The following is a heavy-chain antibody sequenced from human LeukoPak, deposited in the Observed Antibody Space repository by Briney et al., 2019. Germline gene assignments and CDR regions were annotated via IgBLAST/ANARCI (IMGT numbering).Heavy chain of an antibody. D-gene: IGHD6-13*01. V-gene: IGHV3-48*03. CDR2: ISSSGSTI. CDR3: ATDLGSSRPNF. CDR1: GFTFSSYE. J-gene: IGHJ4*02. Sequence: GGSLRLSCAASGFTFSSYEMNWVRQAPGKGLEWVSYISSSGSTIYYADSVKGRFTISRDNAKNSLYLQMNSLRAEDTAVYYCATDLGSSRPNFWGQGILVTVSS.